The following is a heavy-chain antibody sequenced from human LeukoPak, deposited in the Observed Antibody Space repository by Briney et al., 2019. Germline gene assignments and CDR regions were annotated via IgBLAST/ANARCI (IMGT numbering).Heavy chain of an antibody. CDR3: ARDQDGVVTAIRYYYYYMDV. Sequence: GGSLRLSCAASGFTFDDYAMHWVRQAPGKGLEWVSLISWDGGSTYYADSVKGRFTISRDNSKNSLYLQMNSLRAEDTAVYYCARDQDGVVTAIRYYYYYMDVWGKGTTVTVSS. D-gene: IGHD2-21*02. V-gene: IGHV3-43D*03. J-gene: IGHJ6*03. CDR1: GFTFDDYA. CDR2: ISWDGGST.